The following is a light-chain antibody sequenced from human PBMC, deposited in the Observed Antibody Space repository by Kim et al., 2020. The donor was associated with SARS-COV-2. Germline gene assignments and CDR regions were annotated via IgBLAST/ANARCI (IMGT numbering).Light chain of an antibody. V-gene: IGLV2-14*03. J-gene: IGLJ2*01. CDR3: SSYTSSSTLDVV. Sequence: ITISCTGTSIDVGGYNDVSWYQHHPGKPPKLMIYDVSNRPSGVSNRFSGSKSGNTASLTISGLQAEDEADYYCSSYTSSSTLDVVFGGGTQLTVL. CDR2: DVS. CDR1: SIDVGGYND.